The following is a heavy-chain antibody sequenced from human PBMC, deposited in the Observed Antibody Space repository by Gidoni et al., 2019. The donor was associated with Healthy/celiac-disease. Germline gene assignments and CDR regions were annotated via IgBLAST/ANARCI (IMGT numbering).Heavy chain of an antibody. V-gene: IGHV3-21*01. CDR2: MSSSSSYI. J-gene: IGHJ3*02. CDR1: GFTFIRYS. Sequence: EVQLVESGGGLVKPGGSLRLSCAASGFTFIRYSMNGVRQAPGKGLEWVSSMSSSSSYIYYADSVKGRFTISRDNAKNSLYLQMNSLRAEDTAVDYCARAAGDGYNYHAFDIWGQGTMVTVSS. D-gene: IGHD5-12*01. CDR3: ARAAGDGYNYHAFDI.